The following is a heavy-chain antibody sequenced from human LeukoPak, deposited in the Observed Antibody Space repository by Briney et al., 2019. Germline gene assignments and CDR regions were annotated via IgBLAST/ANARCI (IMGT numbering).Heavy chain of an antibody. D-gene: IGHD1-26*01. J-gene: IGHJ4*02. CDR2: IKSKTDGGTT. Sequence: GGSLRLSCAASGFTFSNAWMSWVRQAPGKGLEWVSRIKSKTDGGTTDYAAPVKGRFTISRDDSKNTLYLQMNSLKTEDTAVYYCTTATGSYGPFLFDYWGQGTLVTVSS. V-gene: IGHV3-15*01. CDR3: TTATGSYGPFLFDY. CDR1: GFTFSNAW.